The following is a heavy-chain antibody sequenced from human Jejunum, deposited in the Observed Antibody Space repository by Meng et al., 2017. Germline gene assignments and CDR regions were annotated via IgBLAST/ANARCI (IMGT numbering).Heavy chain of an antibody. Sequence: QGQLQEWGAGLLKPSEPLSLTCAVYGGSFSGYYWSWIRQPPGKGLEWIGEINHSGSTNYNPSLKSRVTISVDTSKNQFSLKLSSVTAADTAVYYCASPGYSSGWYRWYAFDIWGQGTMVTVSS. CDR1: GGSFSGYY. CDR2: INHSGST. D-gene: IGHD6-19*01. J-gene: IGHJ3*02. CDR3: ASPGYSSGWYRWYAFDI. V-gene: IGHV4-34*01.